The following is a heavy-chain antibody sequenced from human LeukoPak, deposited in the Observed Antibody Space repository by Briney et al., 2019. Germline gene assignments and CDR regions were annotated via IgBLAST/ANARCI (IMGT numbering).Heavy chain of an antibody. CDR2: IYHSGST. V-gene: IGHV4-4*02. CDR1: GGSISSSNR. Sequence: PSGTLSLTCAVSGGSISSSNRWSWVRQPPGKGLEWIGEIYHSGSTDYNPSLKSRVTISVDKSKNQFSLKLSSVTAADTAVYYCASLGYYDILTGSSTYAFDIWGQGTMVTVSS. D-gene: IGHD3-9*01. CDR3: ASLGYYDILTGSSTYAFDI. J-gene: IGHJ3*02.